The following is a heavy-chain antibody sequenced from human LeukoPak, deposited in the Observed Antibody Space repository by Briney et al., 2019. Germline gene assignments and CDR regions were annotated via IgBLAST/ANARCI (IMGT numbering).Heavy chain of an antibody. V-gene: IGHV3-33*08. CDR3: ARGGVYGSGSYFDY. D-gene: IGHD3-10*01. CDR2: IWYDGSNK. Sequence: GGSLRLSCAASGFTFSSYGMHWVRQAPGKGLEWVAVIWYDGSNKYYADSVKGRFTISRDNSKNTLYLQMNSLRAEDTAVYYCARGGVYGSGSYFDYWGQGTLVTVSS. CDR1: GFTFSSYG. J-gene: IGHJ4*02.